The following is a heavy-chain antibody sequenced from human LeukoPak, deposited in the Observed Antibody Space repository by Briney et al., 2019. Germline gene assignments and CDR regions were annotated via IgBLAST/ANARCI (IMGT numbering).Heavy chain of an antibody. D-gene: IGHD4-11*01. CDR1: GFTFSSYW. CDR3: ARDRDYQNWFDP. V-gene: IGHV3-74*01. Sequence: GGSLRLSCAASGFTFSSYWMHWVRQAPGKGLVWVSRIKYDGSSTNYADSVKGRFTISRDNAKNTLYLQMNSLRAEDTAVYYCARDRDYQNWFDPWGQGTLVTVSS. J-gene: IGHJ5*02. CDR2: IKYDGSST.